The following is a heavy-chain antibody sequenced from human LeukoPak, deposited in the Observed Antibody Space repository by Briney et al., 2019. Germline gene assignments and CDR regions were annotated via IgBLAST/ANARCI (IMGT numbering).Heavy chain of an antibody. D-gene: IGHD6-19*01. CDR3: ASLAVAGIRGPLDY. Sequence: ASVKVSCKASGYIFTSYCMHWVRQAPGQGLEWMGIINPSGGSTSYAQKFQGRVTMTRDTSTSTVYMELSSLRSEDTAVYYCASLAVAGIRGPLDYWGQGTLVTVSS. CDR1: GYIFTSYC. J-gene: IGHJ4*02. CDR2: INPSGGST. V-gene: IGHV1-46*03.